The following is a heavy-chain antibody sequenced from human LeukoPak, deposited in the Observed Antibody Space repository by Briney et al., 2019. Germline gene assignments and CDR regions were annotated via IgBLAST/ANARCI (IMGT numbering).Heavy chain of an antibody. CDR3: ARVLLGMSAFDL. V-gene: IGHV3-21*06. J-gene: IGHJ3*01. Sequence: PGGSLRLSCAASGFTFSRYGMHWVRQAPGKGLEWVSSITSGSSYIYYADSVKGRFTISRDNAKNSLFLQMNSLRADDTAVYSCARVLLGMSAFDLWGQGTMVSVSS. D-gene: IGHD3-9*01. CDR2: ITSGSSYI. CDR1: GFTFSRYG.